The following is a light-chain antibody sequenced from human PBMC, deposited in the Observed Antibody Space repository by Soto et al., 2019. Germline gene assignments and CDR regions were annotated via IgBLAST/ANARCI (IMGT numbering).Light chain of an antibody. J-gene: IGLJ1*01. V-gene: IGLV2-23*01. CDR2: EGS. Sequence: QLVLTQPASVSGSPGQSITISCTGTSSDVGSYNLVSWYQQHPGKAPKLMIYEGSKRPSGVSNRFSGSKSGNTASPTISGLQAEDEADYYCCSYAGSSTYVFGTGTQLTVL. CDR3: CSYAGSSTYV. CDR1: SSDVGSYNL.